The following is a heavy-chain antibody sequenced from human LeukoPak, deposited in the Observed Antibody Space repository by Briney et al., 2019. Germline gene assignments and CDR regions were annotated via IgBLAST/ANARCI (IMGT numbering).Heavy chain of an antibody. Sequence: ASVRVSCRASGYTFNDYGINWVRQAPGHGPEWLGWISPNKGRTNNAQVVEGRVTMTTDTPTTTVYMELRSLRYDDTAVYYCARTRRGSSTWREFYDLWGQGTLVTVSS. CDR3: ARTRRGSSTWREFYDL. J-gene: IGHJ3*01. D-gene: IGHD3-10*01. CDR1: GYTFNDYG. CDR2: ISPNKGRT. V-gene: IGHV1-18*01.